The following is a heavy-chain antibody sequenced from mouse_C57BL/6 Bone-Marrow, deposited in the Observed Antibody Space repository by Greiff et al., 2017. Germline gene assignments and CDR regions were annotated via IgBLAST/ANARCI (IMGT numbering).Heavy chain of an antibody. CDR2: IYPRSGNT. J-gene: IGHJ4*01. CDR1: GYTFTSYG. CDR3: ARDGGYHAMDY. D-gene: IGHD1-1*02. Sequence: QVQLQQSGAELARPGASVKLSCKASGYTFTSYGISWVKQRTGQGLEWIGEIYPRSGNTYYNEKFKGKATLTADKSSSPAYMELRSLTSEDSAVXFCARDGGYHAMDYWGQGTSVTVSS. V-gene: IGHV1-81*01.